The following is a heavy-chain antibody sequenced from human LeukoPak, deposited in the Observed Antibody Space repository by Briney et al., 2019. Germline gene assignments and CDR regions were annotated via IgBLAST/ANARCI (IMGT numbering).Heavy chain of an antibody. D-gene: IGHD2-15*01. V-gene: IGHV3-23*01. J-gene: IGHJ4*02. CDR1: GFTFSSYV. CDR2: ISGSGGST. Sequence: GGSLRLSCAASGFTFSSYVMSWVRQAPGKGLEWVSIISGSGGSTYYADSVKGRFTISRDNSKNTLYMQMNSLRADATAVYYGANGRCGSGGSCYSPAYWGQGTLVTVSS. CDR3: ANGRCGSGGSCYSPAY.